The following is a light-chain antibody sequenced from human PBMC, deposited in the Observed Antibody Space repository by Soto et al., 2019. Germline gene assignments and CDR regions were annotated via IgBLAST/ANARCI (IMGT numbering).Light chain of an antibody. V-gene: IGKV3-15*01. Sequence: EIVLTQSPATLSSFPGDRVTLSCRASQAVNTRLAWYQQKPGQAPRLLVNGASTRATGIPARFSGSGSGTELTLTISRLQSEDLAVYHCQQYNTSPLTFGKGTKVDIK. CDR2: GAS. CDR1: QAVNTR. J-gene: IGKJ1*01. CDR3: QQYNTSPLT.